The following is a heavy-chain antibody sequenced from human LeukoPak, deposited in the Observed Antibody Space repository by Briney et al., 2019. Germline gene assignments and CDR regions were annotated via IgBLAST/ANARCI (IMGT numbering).Heavy chain of an antibody. D-gene: IGHD6-13*01. J-gene: IGHJ5*02. CDR1: GYTLTELS. Sequence: ASVKVSCKVSGYTLTELSMHWVRQAPGKGLEWMGGFDPEDGETIYAQKFQGRVTMTEDTSTDTAYMELSSLRSEDTAVYYCATRIAAAGNPPNWFDPWGRGTLVTVSS. V-gene: IGHV1-24*01. CDR2: FDPEDGET. CDR3: ATRIAAAGNPPNWFDP.